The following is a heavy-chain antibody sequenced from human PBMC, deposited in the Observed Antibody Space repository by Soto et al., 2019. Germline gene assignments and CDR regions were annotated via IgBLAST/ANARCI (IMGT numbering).Heavy chain of an antibody. Sequence: QVQLQESGPGLVKPSGTLSLTCAVSGGSISSSNWWSWVRQPPGKGLEWIGEIYHSGSTNYNPSXXGRLTISVDKXXNXFXXNLSSVTAADTAVYYCARLGNVWLVLEPDYYGMDVWGQGTTVTVSS. CDR1: GGSISSSNW. J-gene: IGHJ6*02. D-gene: IGHD6-19*01. CDR2: IYHSGST. CDR3: ARLGNVWLVLEPDYYGMDV. V-gene: IGHV4-4*02.